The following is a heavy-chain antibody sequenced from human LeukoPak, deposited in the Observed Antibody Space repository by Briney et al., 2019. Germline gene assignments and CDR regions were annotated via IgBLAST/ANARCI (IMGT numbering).Heavy chain of an antibody. V-gene: IGHV1-2*06. CDR1: GYTFTGYY. D-gene: IGHD3-22*01. Sequence: GASVKVSCKASGYTFTGYYMHWVRQAPGQGLEWMGRINPNSGGTNYAQKFQGRVTMTRDTSISTAYMELSRLRSDDTAVYYCARGTYYYDSSGYYSLEYWGLGTLVTVSS. J-gene: IGHJ4*02. CDR3: ARGTYYYDSSGYYSLEY. CDR2: INPNSGGT.